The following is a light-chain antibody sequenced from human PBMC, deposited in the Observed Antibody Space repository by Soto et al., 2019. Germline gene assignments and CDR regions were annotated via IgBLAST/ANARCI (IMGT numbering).Light chain of an antibody. V-gene: IGKV1D-12*01. CDR3: QQADSFPWT. Sequence: DIQMTQSPSSVSASVGDRVTITCRASQGISSLLAWYQQKPGKAPKLLIYYASNLENGVPSRFSVSGSGPDFTLTISSLQPEDFATYFRQQADSFPWTFGQGTKVAL. J-gene: IGKJ1*01. CDR2: YAS. CDR1: QGISSL.